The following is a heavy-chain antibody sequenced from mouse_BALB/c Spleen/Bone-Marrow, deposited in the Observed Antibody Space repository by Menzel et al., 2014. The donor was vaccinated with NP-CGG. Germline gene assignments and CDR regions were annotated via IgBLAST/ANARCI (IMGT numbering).Heavy chain of an antibody. V-gene: IGHV5-4*02. CDR2: ISDGGSYT. J-gene: IGHJ1*01. D-gene: IGHD1-2*01. CDR3: ARVVTTATLYWYFDV. CDR1: GFTFSDYY. Sequence: EVKLVESGGGLVKPGGSLKLSCAASGFTFSDYYMYWVRQTPEKRLEWVATISDGGSYTYYPDSVKGRFTISRDNAKNNLCLQMSSLKSEDTAMYYCARVVTTATLYWYFDVWGAGTTVTVSS.